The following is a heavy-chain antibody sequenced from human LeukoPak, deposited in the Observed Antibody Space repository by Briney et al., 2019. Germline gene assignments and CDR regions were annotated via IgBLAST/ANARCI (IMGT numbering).Heavy chain of an antibody. J-gene: IGHJ4*02. CDR1: GFTFRIYG. D-gene: IGHD4-23*01. Sequence: GGSLRLSCAASGFTFRIYGMYWVRQAPGKGLEWVAFIRYDGSEKYYADSVKGRFTISRDNSKNTLYLQMKSLRLEDTAVYYCATNSVPEFWGQGNLVTVSS. CDR2: IRYDGSEK. V-gene: IGHV3-30*02. CDR3: ATNSVPEF.